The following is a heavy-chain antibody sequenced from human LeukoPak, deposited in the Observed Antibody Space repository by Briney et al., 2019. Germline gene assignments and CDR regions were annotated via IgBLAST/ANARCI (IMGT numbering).Heavy chain of an antibody. D-gene: IGHD5-12*01. CDR2: MNPNSGNT. CDR1: GYTFTTYD. V-gene: IGHV1-8*01. Sequence: ASVKVSCKASGYTFTTYDINWVRQATGQGLEWMGWMNPNSGNTGYAQKFQGRVTMTRNTSISTAYMELSSLRSEDTAVYYCARVHSGYDYYYGMDVWGQGTTVTVSS. CDR3: ARVHSGYDYYYGMDV. J-gene: IGHJ6*02.